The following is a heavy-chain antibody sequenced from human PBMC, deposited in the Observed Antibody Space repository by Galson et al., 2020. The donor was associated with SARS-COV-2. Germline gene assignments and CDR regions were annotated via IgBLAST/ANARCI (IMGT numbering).Heavy chain of an antibody. CDR3: ASDNGGEKDGHHYEKAMVV. CDR1: GFTHNNQN. D-gene: IGHD2-8*01. Sequence: SPKISCAASGFTHNNQNFNWVRQAPGKGPGWVSYISGRGSYKYYADPVRGRFTITRDNARNSVFLEMNSLSAGDTAIYYWASDNGGEKDGHHYEKAMVVWGDGTTVT. CDR2: ISGRGSYK. J-gene: IGHJ6*02. V-gene: IGHV3-21*06.